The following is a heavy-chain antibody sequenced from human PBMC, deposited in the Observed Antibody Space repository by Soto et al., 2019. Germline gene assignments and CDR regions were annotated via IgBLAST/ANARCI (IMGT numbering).Heavy chain of an antibody. CDR2: IKQDGSEK. D-gene: IGHD3-3*01. CDR3: ARSHYDFWSGYPTPSFDY. V-gene: IGHV3-7*01. Sequence: GSLRLSCAASGFTFSSYWMSWVRQAPGKGLEWVANIKQDGSEKYYVDSVKGRFTISRDNAKNSLYLQMNSLRAEDTAVYYCARSHYDFWSGYPTPSFDYWGQGTLVTVSS. J-gene: IGHJ4*02. CDR1: GFTFSSYW.